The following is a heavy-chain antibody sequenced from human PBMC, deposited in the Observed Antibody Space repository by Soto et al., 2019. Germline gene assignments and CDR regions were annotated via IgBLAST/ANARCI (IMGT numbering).Heavy chain of an antibody. D-gene: IGHD5-18*01. V-gene: IGHV1-69*13. Sequence: SVKVSCKASGGTFSSYAISWVRQAPGQGLEWMGGIIPIFGTANYAQKFQGRVTITADESTSTAYMELSSLRTEDTAVYYCARDGYSYGFFDYWGQGTLVTVSS. CDR2: IIPIFGTA. J-gene: IGHJ4*02. CDR3: ARDGYSYGFFDY. CDR1: GGTFSSYA.